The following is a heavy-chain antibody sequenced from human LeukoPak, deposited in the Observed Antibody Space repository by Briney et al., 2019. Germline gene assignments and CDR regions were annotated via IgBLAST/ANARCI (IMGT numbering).Heavy chain of an antibody. CDR1: GGSISSYY. Sequence: PSETLSLTCTVPGGSISSYYWSWIRQPPGKGLEWIGYIYYSGSTNYNPSLKSRVTISVDTSKNQFSLKLSSVTAADTAVYYCARREMATIPDAFDIWGQGTMVTVSS. D-gene: IGHD5-24*01. V-gene: IGHV4-59*08. CDR3: ARREMATIPDAFDI. CDR2: IYYSGST. J-gene: IGHJ3*02.